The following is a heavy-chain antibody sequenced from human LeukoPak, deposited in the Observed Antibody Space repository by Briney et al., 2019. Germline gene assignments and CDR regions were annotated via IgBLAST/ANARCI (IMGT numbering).Heavy chain of an antibody. CDR1: GFTFTKYW. V-gene: IGHV3-7*01. CDR2: IKQDGSDK. CDR3: ARDPEPFGVVIGGYFDY. J-gene: IGHJ4*02. D-gene: IGHD3-3*01. Sequence: PGGSLRLSCAASGFTFTKYWMTWVRQAPGKGLEWVGNIKQDGSDKNYMDSVKGRFTISRDNAKNSLYLQMNSLRAEDTAVYYCARDPEPFGVVIGGYFDYWGQGTLVTVSS.